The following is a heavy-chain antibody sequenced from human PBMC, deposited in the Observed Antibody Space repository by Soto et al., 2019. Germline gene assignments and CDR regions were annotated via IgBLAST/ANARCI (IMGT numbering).Heavy chain of an antibody. V-gene: IGHV4-59*01. CDR1: GGSISSYY. J-gene: IGHJ4*02. CDR3: ASRYGGNFDY. CDR2: IYYSGST. D-gene: IGHD1-26*01. Sequence: QVQLQESGPGLVKPSETLSLTCTVSGGSISSYYWSWIRQPPGKGLEWIGYIYYSGSTNYNPSLXGXGXIXXDTSKNQFSLKLSSVTAADTAVYYCASRYGGNFDYWGQGTLVTVSS.